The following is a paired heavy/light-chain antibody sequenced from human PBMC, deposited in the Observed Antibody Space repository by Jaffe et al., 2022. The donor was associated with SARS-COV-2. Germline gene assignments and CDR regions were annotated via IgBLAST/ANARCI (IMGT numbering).Heavy chain of an antibody. Sequence: QVQLVQSGAEVKKPGASVKVSCKGSGYTFTSYAMHWVRQAPGQRLEWMGWINAGNGNTKFPQRFQGRVTLTRDTSASTGYMELSSLTSEDTAVYICARSYCGDGSCHSYAFDFWGLGTMVTVS. D-gene: IGHD2-15*01. V-gene: IGHV1-3*01. CDR1: GYTFTSYA. CDR3: ARSYCGDGSCHSYAFDF. CDR2: INAGNGNT. J-gene: IGHJ3*01.
Light chain of an antibody. Sequence: DIQMTQFPSSLSASVGDRVTITCRASQDISSWLAWYQQRPGKAPNLLIYSASSLQVGVPARFSGSGSGTDFTLTITSLQPEDFATYYCQQGYIFPPTFGQGTRLDIK. CDR2: SAS. J-gene: IGKJ5*01. CDR1: QDISSW. CDR3: QQGYIFPPT. V-gene: IGKV1-12*01.